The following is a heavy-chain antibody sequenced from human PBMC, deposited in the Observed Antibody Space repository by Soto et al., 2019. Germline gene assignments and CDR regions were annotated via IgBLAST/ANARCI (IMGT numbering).Heavy chain of an antibody. V-gene: IGHV1-18*01. D-gene: IGHD6-6*01. J-gene: IGHJ4*02. Sequence: QVQLVQSGAEVKKPGASVKVSCKASGYSFTSYAITWVRQAPGQGLEWMGWISAYNGNTNYAQKLQGRVTMTTDTSTSTADMELRSLRADDTAVYYCASKDRPSEFDYCGQGNLYTVS. CDR2: ISAYNGNT. CDR3: ASKDRPSEFDY. CDR1: GYSFTSYA.